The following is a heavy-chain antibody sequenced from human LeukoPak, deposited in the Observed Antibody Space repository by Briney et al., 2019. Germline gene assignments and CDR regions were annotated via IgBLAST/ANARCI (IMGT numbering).Heavy chain of an antibody. V-gene: IGHV6-1*01. CDR2: TYYRSKWYN. CDR3: ARSFNGDLDY. CDR1: GDSVSSNSAA. D-gene: IGHD3-10*01. Sequence: SRTLPLTCGISGDSVSSNSAAWNWIRQSPSRGLEWLGRTYYRSKWYNGYALSVKSRITINPDTSKNQFSLHLNSVTPEDTAVYYCARSFNGDLDYWGQGTLVTVSS. J-gene: IGHJ4*02.